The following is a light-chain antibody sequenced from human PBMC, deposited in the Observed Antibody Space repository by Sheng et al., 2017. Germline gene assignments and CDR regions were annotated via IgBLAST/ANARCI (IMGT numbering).Light chain of an antibody. CDR3: QQYNSYRT. CDR1: QSVSSSY. Sequence: EIVLTQSPGTLSLSPGERATLSCRASQSVSSSYLAWYQQKPGQAPRLLIYGASSRATGTPARFSGSGSGTDFTLTISSLQPDDFATYYCQQYNSYRTFGQGTKVEIK. V-gene: IGKV3-20*01. CDR2: GAS. J-gene: IGKJ1*01.